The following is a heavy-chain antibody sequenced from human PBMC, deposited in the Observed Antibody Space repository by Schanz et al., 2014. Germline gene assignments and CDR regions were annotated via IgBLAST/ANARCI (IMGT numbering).Heavy chain of an antibody. D-gene: IGHD6-6*01. J-gene: IGHJ4*02. CDR3: AKGNTEARLSDF. Sequence: EVQLVESGGGLIHPGGSLRLSCAVSGFTVSTNYMTWVRQAPGKGLECVSVLYTGGSTFYAESVRGRFFISRDSSKNTLFLQMNSLRAEDTAVYYCAKGNTEARLSDFWGQGTLVTVSS. CDR2: LYTGGST. CDR1: GFTVSTNY. V-gene: IGHV3-53*01.